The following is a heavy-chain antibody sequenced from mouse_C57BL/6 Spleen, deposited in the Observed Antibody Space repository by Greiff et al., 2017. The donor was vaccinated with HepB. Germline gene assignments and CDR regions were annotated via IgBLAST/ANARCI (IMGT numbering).Heavy chain of an antibody. D-gene: IGHD2-3*01. CDR3: ARGRDGYPDY. CDR2: IDPSDSYT. J-gene: IGHJ2*01. V-gene: IGHV1-69*01. Sequence: QVQLQQPGAELVMPGASVKLSCKASGYTFTSYWMHWVKQRPGQGLEWIGEIDPSDSYTNYNQKFKGKSTLTVDKSSSTAYMQLRSLTSEDSAVYYCARGRDGYPDYWGQGTTLTVSS. CDR1: GYTFTSYW.